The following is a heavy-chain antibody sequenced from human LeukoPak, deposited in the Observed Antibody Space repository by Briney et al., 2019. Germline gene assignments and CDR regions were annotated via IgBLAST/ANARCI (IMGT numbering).Heavy chain of an antibody. CDR1: GYTLTELS. CDR2: FDPEDGET. Sequence: GASVKVSCKVSGYTLTELSMHWVRQAPGKGLEWMGGFDPEDGETIYAQKFQGRVTMTEDTSTDTAYMELSSLRSEDTAVYYCATSGVRQNYYDSSGFDYWGQGTLVTVSS. CDR3: ATSGVRQNYYDSSGFDY. V-gene: IGHV1-24*01. D-gene: IGHD3-22*01. J-gene: IGHJ4*02.